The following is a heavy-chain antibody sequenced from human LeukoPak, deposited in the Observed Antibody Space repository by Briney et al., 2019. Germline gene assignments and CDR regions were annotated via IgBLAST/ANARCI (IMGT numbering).Heavy chain of an antibody. CDR1: GYSFTRYW. CDR2: ISPGDSDI. D-gene: IGHD3-22*01. V-gene: IGHV5-51*01. J-gene: IGHJ3*02. CDR3: AKRFTMTPDAFDI. Sequence: GESLQISCKGSGYSFTRYWIGWVRQMPGKGLEWMGIISPGDSDIRYSPSFQGQVTISADKSISTAYLQWSSLKASDTAMYYCAKRFTMTPDAFDIWGQGTMDTVSS.